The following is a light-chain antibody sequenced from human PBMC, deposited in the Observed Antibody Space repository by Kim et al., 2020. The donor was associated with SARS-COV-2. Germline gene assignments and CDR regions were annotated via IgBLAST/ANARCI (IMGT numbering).Light chain of an antibody. CDR2: GVV. V-gene: IGKV3-15*01. Sequence: EIVMTQSPATLSVSPGERATLSCRASQTITTNLAWYQQKPGQAPRLLIYGVVNRATGISTRFSGSGSGTEFTLTISSLQSEDFALYYCQQYNNWPLTFGGGTKVEI. CDR3: QQYNNWPLT. CDR1: QTITTN. J-gene: IGKJ4*01.